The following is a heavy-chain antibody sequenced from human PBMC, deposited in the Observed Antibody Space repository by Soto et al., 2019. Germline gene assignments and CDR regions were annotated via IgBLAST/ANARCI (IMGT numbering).Heavy chain of an antibody. V-gene: IGHV1-58*01. CDR2: IVVGSGNT. Sequence: SVKVSCKASGFTFTSSAVQWVRQARGQRLEWIGWIVVGSGNTNYAQKFQERVTITRDMSTSTAYMELSSLRSEDTAVYYCAADSTLVGATIFDYWGQGTLVTVSS. CDR3: AADSTLVGATIFDY. J-gene: IGHJ4*02. D-gene: IGHD1-26*01. CDR1: GFTFTSSA.